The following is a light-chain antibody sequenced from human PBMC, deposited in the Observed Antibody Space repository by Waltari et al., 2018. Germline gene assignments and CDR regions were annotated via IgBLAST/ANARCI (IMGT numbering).Light chain of an antibody. Sequence: DIVMTQSPDSLALSLGERATINCTSSRSVLYSSNNNNYLAWYQQKPRQPPELLISWASTRESGVPDRFSGSGSGTDFTLTISSLQAEDVAVYYCHQYYDTPQTFGQGTKEEIK. J-gene: IGKJ1*01. V-gene: IGKV4-1*01. CDR2: WAS. CDR1: RSVLYSSNNNNY. CDR3: HQYYDTPQT.